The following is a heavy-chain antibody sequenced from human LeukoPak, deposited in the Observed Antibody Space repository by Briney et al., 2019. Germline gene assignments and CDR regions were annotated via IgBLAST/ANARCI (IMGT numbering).Heavy chain of an antibody. J-gene: IGHJ4*02. Sequence: SETLSLTCTVSGYSISSGYYWGWIRQPPGKGLEWIGSIYHSGSTYYNPSLKSRVTISVDTSKNQFSLKLSSVTAADTAVYYCARYSGSGSYHSPFDYWGQGTLVTVSS. V-gene: IGHV4-38-2*02. CDR2: IYHSGST. CDR1: GYSISSGYY. D-gene: IGHD3-10*01. CDR3: ARYSGSGSYHSPFDY.